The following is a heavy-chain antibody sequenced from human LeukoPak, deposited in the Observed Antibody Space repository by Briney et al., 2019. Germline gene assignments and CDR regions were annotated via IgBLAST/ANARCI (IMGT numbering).Heavy chain of an antibody. V-gene: IGHV4-39*01. CDR3: ARQSPPHKHDY. CDR2: IYYSGST. Sequence: SETLSLTCTLSVGSISSSSYYGGWVRQPPGKGLEWVGSIYYSGSTYYNTSLKSRVTISVDTSKNQFSLKLSSVTAADTAVYYCARQSPPHKHDYWGQGTLVTVSS. J-gene: IGHJ4*02. CDR1: VGSISSSSYY.